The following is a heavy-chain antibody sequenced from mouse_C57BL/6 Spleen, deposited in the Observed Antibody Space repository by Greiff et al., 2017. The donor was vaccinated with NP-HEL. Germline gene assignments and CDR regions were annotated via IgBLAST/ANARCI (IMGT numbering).Heavy chain of an antibody. CDR3: TRGRDYYGSKGN. V-gene: IGHV14-1*01. Sequence: VQLQQSGAELVRPGASVKLSCTASGFNIKDYYMHWVKQRPEQGLEWIGRIDPEDGDTEYAPKFPGKGTMSADTSSNTPYLQLSSLTSEDTAVYYCTRGRDYYGSKGNWGQGTTRTVSS. CDR2: IDPEDGDT. CDR1: GFNIKDYY. J-gene: IGHJ2*01. D-gene: IGHD1-1*01.